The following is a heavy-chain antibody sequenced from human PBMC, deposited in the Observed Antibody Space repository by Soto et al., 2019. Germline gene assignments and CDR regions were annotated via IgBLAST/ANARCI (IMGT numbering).Heavy chain of an antibody. CDR2: ISSGGSST. CDR3: ARVLTSEDGHYYYALDV. J-gene: IGHJ6*02. V-gene: IGHV3-74*01. CDR1: GFTFSDYW. Sequence: EVQLVESGGGLVQPGGSLRLSCAASGFTFSDYWMHWVRQAPGKGLVWVSRISSGGSSTDYADSVKGRFIVFRDNAKDTRYLQMNSLRAEDTAVYYCARVLTSEDGHYYYALDVWGQGTTVTVSS.